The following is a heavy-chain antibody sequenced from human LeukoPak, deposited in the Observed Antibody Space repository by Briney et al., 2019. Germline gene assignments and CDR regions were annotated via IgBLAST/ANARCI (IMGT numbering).Heavy chain of an antibody. J-gene: IGHJ3*02. CDR1: GGSFSGYY. Sequence: SETLSLTCAVYGGSFSGYYWSWIRQPPGKGLEWIGEINHSGSTNYNPSLTSRVTISVDTSKNQFSLKLSSVTAAETAVYYCARGNPYYGSGSYYAAGDAFDIWGQGTMVTVSS. V-gene: IGHV4-34*01. CDR2: INHSGST. D-gene: IGHD3-10*01. CDR3: ARGNPYYGSGSYYAAGDAFDI.